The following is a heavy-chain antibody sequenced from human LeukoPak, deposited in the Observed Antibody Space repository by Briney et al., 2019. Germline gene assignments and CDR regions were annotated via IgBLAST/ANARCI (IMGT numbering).Heavy chain of an antibody. CDR2: IYPGDPDT. CDR3: ARQRSSGIAAAGTTISDY. V-gene: IGHV5-51*01. J-gene: IGHJ4*02. Sequence: GESLKISCKGSGYSFTSYWIGWVRQMPGKGLEWMGIIYPGDPDTRYSPSFQGQVTISADKSISTAYLQWSSLKASDTAMYYCARQRSSGIAAAGTTISDYWGQGTLVTVSS. D-gene: IGHD6-13*01. CDR1: GYSFTSYW.